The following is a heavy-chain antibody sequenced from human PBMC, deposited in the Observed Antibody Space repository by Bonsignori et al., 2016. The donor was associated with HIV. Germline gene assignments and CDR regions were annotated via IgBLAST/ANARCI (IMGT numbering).Heavy chain of an antibody. Sequence: GESLKISCAASGFTFSSYGMHWVRQAPGKGLEWVAVISYDGSNKYYADSVKGRFTISRDNSKNTLYLQMNSLRAEDTAVYYCAKSDQQLVDYWGQGTLVTVSS. CDR1: GFTFSSYG. CDR3: AKSDQQLVDY. CDR2: ISYDGSNK. V-gene: IGHV3-30*18. D-gene: IGHD6-13*01. J-gene: IGHJ4*02.